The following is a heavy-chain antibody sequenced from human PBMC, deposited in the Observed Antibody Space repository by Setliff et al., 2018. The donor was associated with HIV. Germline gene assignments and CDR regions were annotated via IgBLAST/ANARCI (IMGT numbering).Heavy chain of an antibody. D-gene: IGHD3-10*01. CDR2: IYYSGST. Sequence: SETLSLTCTVSGGSITSGGYYWSWIRQHPGRGLEWIGYIYYSGSTYYNPSLKSRVTISVDTSKNQFSLKLSSVTAADTAVYYCARGRGVLLWFGELANVFDIWGQGTMVTVSS. J-gene: IGHJ3*02. V-gene: IGHV4-31*03. CDR3: ARGRGVLLWFGELANVFDI. CDR1: GGSITSGGYY.